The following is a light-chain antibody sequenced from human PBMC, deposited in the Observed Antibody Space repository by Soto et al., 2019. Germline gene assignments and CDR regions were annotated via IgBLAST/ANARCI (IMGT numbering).Light chain of an antibody. J-gene: IGLJ3*02. V-gene: IGLV1-51*01. CDR3: GTWDSSLSAGV. Sequence: QSVLTQPPSVSAAPGQTVTISCSGSSSNIGNNYLSWYQQLPGTAPKLLIYDNNKRPSGIPDRFSGSKSGTSATLGITVLQTGDEADYYCGTWDSSLSAGVFGGWTKLTVL. CDR1: SSNIGNNY. CDR2: DNN.